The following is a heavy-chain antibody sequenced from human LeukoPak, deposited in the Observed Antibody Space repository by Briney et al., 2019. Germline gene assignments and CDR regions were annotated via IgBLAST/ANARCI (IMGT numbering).Heavy chain of an antibody. CDR3: ARVFDS. Sequence: SETLSLTCTVSGGSVGTSDYYWGWIRQSPVKGLEWIGDVFYTGKTNYNPSLRGRATISIDTSKNQFSLKLTYVTAADSAVYYSARVFDSWGQGTLVTVSS. J-gene: IGHJ4*02. CDR2: VFYTGKT. CDR1: GGSVGTSDYY. V-gene: IGHV4-39*07.